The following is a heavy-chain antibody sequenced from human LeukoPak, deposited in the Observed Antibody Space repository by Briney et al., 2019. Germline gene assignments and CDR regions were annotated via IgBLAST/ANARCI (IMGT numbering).Heavy chain of an antibody. D-gene: IGHD2-21*02. CDR3: ARGSRLAYCGGDCYHHFDY. Sequence: SETLSLTCAVYGGSFSGYYWSWIRQPPGKGLEWIGEINHSGSTNYNPSLKSRVIISVDTSKNQFSLKLSSVTAADTAVYYCARGSRLAYCGGDCYHHFDYWGRGTLVTVSS. CDR2: INHSGST. V-gene: IGHV4-34*01. CDR1: GGSFSGYY. J-gene: IGHJ4*02.